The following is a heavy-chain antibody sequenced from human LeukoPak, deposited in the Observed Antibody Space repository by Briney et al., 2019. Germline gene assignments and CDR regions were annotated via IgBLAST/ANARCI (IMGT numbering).Heavy chain of an antibody. D-gene: IGHD4-11*01. CDR2: ISYDGSDK. Sequence: GRPPRLSCVASGSAFSGYGMHWVRQAPGKGLEWVAVISYDGSDKYYADSVRGRFTISRDNSKNTLYLQMNSLRVEDTAVYYCARELQSAGFDYWGQGTLVTVSS. V-gene: IGHV3-30*03. J-gene: IGHJ4*02. CDR3: ARELQSAGFDY. CDR1: GSAFSGYG.